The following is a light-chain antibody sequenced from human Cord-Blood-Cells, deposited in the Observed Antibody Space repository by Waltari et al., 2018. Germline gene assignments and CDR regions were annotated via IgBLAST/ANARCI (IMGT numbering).Light chain of an antibody. V-gene: IGLV2-14*01. Sequence: QSALTQPASVSGSPGQSITITCTGTSSDAGGYNYVSWYQQHPGQAPELLIYEVSNRPSGVSNRFSGSKSGNTASLTISGLQAEDEADYYCSSYTSSSTLVVFGGGTKLTVL. J-gene: IGLJ2*01. CDR2: EVS. CDR3: SSYTSSSTLVV. CDR1: SSDAGGYNY.